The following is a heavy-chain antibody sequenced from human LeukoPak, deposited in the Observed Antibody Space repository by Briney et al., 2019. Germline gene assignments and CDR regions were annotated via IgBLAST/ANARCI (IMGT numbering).Heavy chain of an antibody. J-gene: IGHJ4*02. D-gene: IGHD3-16*02. Sequence: GGSLRLSCAASGFSFRNYAMSWVRQAPGKGLEWVSSISDSGGATYYADSVKGRFTISRDNSKNTLYLQMNSLRAEDTAVYYCAKDTGHFYYDYVWGSYPNDNDYWGQGTLVTVSS. CDR1: GFSFRNYA. V-gene: IGHV3-23*01. CDR2: ISDSGGAT. CDR3: AKDTGHFYYDYVWGSYPNDNDY.